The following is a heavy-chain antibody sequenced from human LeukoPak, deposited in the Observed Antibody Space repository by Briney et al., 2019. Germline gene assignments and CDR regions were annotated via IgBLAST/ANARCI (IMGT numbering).Heavy chain of an antibody. CDR3: VKDLSYESSGSGFDH. V-gene: IGHV3-43*01. CDR2: ISWDGTT. J-gene: IGHJ4*02. D-gene: IGHD3-22*01. Sequence: PGGSLRLSCAASGFTFEDYTMHWVRQAPGKTLEWVSLISWDGTTYYTDSVTGRFTISRDNSKNSLYLKVDTLRSEDTAFYYCVKDLSYESSGSGFDHWGQGTLVTVSS. CDR1: GFTFEDYT.